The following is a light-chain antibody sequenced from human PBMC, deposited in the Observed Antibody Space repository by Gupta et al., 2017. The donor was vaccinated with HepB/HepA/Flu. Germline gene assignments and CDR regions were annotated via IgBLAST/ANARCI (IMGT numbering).Light chain of an antibody. CDR2: AAS. CDR3: QQTYSTLTWT. J-gene: IGKJ1*01. V-gene: IGKV1-39*01. CDR1: QSISVH. Sequence: DIQMTQSPSSLSAPVGDRVAITCRASQSISVHLNWYQQRPGEAPKLLIYAASSLQGGVPLRFSGSGSGTDFTLTISSLQPEDLGTYYCQQTYSTLTWTFGQGTKVDIK.